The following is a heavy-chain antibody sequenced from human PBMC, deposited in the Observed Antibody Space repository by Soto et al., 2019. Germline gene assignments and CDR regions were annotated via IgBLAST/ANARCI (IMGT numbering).Heavy chain of an antibody. CDR2: IDPSDSYT. D-gene: IGHD6-13*01. J-gene: IGHJ6*02. Sequence: GESLKISCKGSGYSFTSYWISWVRQMPGKGLEWMGRIDPSDSYTNYSPSFQGHVTISADKSISTAYLQWSSLKASDTAMYYCARRAAAPKYYYYYGMDVWGQRTTVTV. CDR3: ARRAAAPKYYYYYGMDV. CDR1: GYSFTSYW. V-gene: IGHV5-10-1*01.